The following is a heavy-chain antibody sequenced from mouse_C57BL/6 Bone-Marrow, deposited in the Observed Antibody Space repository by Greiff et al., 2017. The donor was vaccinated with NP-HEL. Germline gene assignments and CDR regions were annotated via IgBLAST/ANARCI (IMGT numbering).Heavy chain of an antibody. CDR1: GFSLTSYG. CDR2: IWSDGST. J-gene: IGHJ4*01. D-gene: IGHD2-4*01. CDR3: AREVYDYDGYYAMDY. V-gene: IGHV2-6*03. Sequence: VKLVESGPGLVAPSQSLSITCTVSGFSLTSYGVHWVRQPPGKGLEWLVVIWSDGSTTYNSALKSRLRISKDNSKSQVFLKMNSLQTDDTAMYYCAREVYDYDGYYAMDYWGQGTSVTVSS.